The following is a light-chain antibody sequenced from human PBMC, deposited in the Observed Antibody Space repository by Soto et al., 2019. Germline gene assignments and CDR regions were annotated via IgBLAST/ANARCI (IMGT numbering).Light chain of an antibody. V-gene: IGLV2-11*01. Sequence: QSALTQPRSVSGSPGQSVTISCTGTSSNVGGYNYVSWYQQHPGKAPKLILYDVTKRPSGVPDRLSGSKSGNTASLTISGLQADDEANYYCCSYAGTYTWVFGGGTKLTVL. CDR2: DVT. CDR1: SSNVGGYNY. CDR3: CSYAGTYTWV. J-gene: IGLJ3*02.